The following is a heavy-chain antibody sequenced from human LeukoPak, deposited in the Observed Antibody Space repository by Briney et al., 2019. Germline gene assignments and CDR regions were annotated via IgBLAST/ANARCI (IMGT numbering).Heavy chain of an antibody. Sequence: SETLSLTCTVSGGSISSSSYYWGWIRQPPGKGLEWIGSIYYSGSTYYNPSLKSRVTISVDTSKNQFSLRLSSVTAADTAVYYCARQGPQSIAAAALLDYWGQGTLVTVSS. CDR2: IYYSGST. D-gene: IGHD6-13*01. CDR1: GGSISSSSYY. CDR3: ARQGPQSIAAAALLDY. V-gene: IGHV4-39*01. J-gene: IGHJ4*02.